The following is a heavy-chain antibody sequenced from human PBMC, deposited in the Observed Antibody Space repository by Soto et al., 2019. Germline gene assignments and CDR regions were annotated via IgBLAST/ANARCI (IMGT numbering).Heavy chain of an antibody. J-gene: IGHJ6*02. V-gene: IGHV3-74*01. CDR3: ARGSWYYDFWSGYYQPQDYYYYYYGMDV. CDR1: GFTFSSYW. CDR2: INSDGSST. Sequence: GGSLRLSCAASGFTFSSYWMHWVRQAPGKGLVWVSRINSDGSSTSYADSVKGRFTISRDNAKNTLYLQMNSLRAEDTAVYYCARGSWYYDFWSGYYQPQDYYYYYYGMDVWGQGTTVTVSS. D-gene: IGHD3-3*01.